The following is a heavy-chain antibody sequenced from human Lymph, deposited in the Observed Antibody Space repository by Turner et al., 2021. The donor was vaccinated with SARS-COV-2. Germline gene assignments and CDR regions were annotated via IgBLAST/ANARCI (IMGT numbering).Heavy chain of an antibody. Sequence: QVQLQESAPRLVKPLETLSLTCTVSGGSMNNNYWSWIRQPPAKRLEWIGFIFNRESTNYNPSLKSRVTISVDTSENQFSLKLTSVTAADTAIYYCARQTVNNWVDPWGQGTLVTVSS. V-gene: IGHV4-59*01. CDR1: GGSMNNNY. CDR2: IFNREST. D-gene: IGHD2-21*02. J-gene: IGHJ5*02. CDR3: ARQTVNNWVDP.